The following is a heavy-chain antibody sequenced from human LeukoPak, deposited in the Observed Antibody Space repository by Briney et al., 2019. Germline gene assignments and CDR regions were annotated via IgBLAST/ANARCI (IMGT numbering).Heavy chain of an antibody. D-gene: IGHD6-13*01. CDR3: ANENSSSWYARSEYFQH. Sequence: ASVKVSCTASGYTFTSYGISWVRQAPGQGLEWMGWISAYNGNTNYAQKLQGRVTMTTDTSTSTAYMELRSLRSDDTAAYYCANENSSSWYARSEYFQHWGQGTLVTVSS. CDR1: GYTFTSYG. CDR2: ISAYNGNT. V-gene: IGHV1-18*01. J-gene: IGHJ1*01.